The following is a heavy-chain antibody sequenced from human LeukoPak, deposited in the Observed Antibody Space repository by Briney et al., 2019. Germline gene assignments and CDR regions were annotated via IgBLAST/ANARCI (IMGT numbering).Heavy chain of an antibody. Sequence: SETLSLTCSVSGGSISGYYWTWIRHPAGRGLEWIGRVYTSGSTHYNPSLKTRLTMSVDTSKNQFSLKPSSVTAADTAVYYCARLITGTTTAFDIWGQGTMVTVSS. CDR1: GGSISGYY. V-gene: IGHV4-4*07. D-gene: IGHD1-7*01. CDR3: ARLITGTTTAFDI. CDR2: VYTSGST. J-gene: IGHJ3*02.